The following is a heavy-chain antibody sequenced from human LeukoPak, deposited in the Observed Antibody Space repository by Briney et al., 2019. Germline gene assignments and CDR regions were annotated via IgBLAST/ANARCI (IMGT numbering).Heavy chain of an antibody. V-gene: IGHV3-7*03. CDR3: ARVRSPPEDNSNYRPVDQ. J-gene: IGHJ4*02. D-gene: IGHD1-1*01. Sequence: QPGGSLRLSCIVSGFSFSNYWMTWVRQAPGKGLEWMANINQDKSETNYVDSVKGRFIISRDNAKNSVFLRMNSLRAEDTAMYYCARVRSPPEDNSNYRPVDQWGQGILVTVSS. CDR2: INQDKSET. CDR1: GFSFSNYW.